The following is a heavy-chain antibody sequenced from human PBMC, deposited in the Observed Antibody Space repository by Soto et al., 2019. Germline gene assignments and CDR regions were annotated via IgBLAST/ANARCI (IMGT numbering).Heavy chain of an antibody. CDR1: GFTFSSCD. J-gene: IGHJ4*02. V-gene: IGHV3-48*03. CDR2: ISNTGNTI. D-gene: IGHD2-15*01. CDR3: ATGLRGYSYGPEY. Sequence: VQLVESGGGLVQPGGSLRLSCAASGFTFSSCDMNWVRQAPGKGLEWVSYISNTGNTIFYADSVRGRFTISRDNAKKSLFLQMSSLRAEDTAVYYCATGLRGYSYGPEYWGQGTLVTVSS.